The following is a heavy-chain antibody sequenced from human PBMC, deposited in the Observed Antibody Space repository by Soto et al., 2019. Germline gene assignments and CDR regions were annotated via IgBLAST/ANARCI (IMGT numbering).Heavy chain of an antibody. V-gene: IGHV3-48*02. CDR1: GFTFSSYS. D-gene: IGHD2-2*02. Sequence: EVQLVESGGGLVQPGGSLRLSCAASGFTFSSYSMNWVRQAPGKGLEWVSYISSSSSTIYYADSVKGRFTIPRDNAKNSLYLQMNSLRDEDTAVYYCARDIICSSTSCYTAYGAFDIWGQGTMVTVSS. J-gene: IGHJ3*02. CDR3: ARDIICSSTSCYTAYGAFDI. CDR2: ISSSSSTI.